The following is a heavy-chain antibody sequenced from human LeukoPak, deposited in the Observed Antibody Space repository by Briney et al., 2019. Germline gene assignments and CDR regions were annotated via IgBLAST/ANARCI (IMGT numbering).Heavy chain of an antibody. CDR1: GLSFSRYN. CDR2: IGTSSNNI. D-gene: IGHD1-7*01. CDR3: ASGTVGNYPLDY. Sequence: GGSLRLSCAASGLSFSRYNMNWVRQAPGKGLEWVSSIGTSSNNIYYTDSVKGRFTISRDNPKNSLYLQVESLRVEDTGVYFCASGTVGNYPLDYWGPGTLVTHSP. J-gene: IGHJ4*02. V-gene: IGHV3-21*01.